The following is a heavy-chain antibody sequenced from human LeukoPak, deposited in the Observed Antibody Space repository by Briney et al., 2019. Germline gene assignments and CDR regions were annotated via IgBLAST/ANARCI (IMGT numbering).Heavy chain of an antibody. CDR1: GYTFTSYG. J-gene: IGHJ6*03. CDR2: ISAYNGNT. CDR3: ARDIVVVLAAIWYYMDV. D-gene: IGHD2-15*01. V-gene: IGHV1-18*01. Sequence: ASVKVSCKASGYTFTSYGISWVRQAPGQGLEWMGWISAYNGNTNYAQKLQGRVTMTTDTSTSTAYMELRSLRSDDTAVYYCARDIVVVLAAIWYYMDVWGKGTTVTISS.